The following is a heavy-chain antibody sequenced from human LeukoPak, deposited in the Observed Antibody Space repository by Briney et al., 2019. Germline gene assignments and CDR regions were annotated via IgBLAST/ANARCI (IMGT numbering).Heavy chain of an antibody. Sequence: PSETLSLTCIVSGSISSYYWTWIRQPPGKGLEWLGHSYFTGNPNYNPSLKSRVTISVDPPKNQFSLKLTSVTAADTAVYYCAGLRSTVAWASFDYWGQGILVTVSS. CDR1: GSISSYY. V-gene: IGHV4-59*08. CDR3: AGLRSTVAWASFDY. J-gene: IGHJ4*02. CDR2: SYFTGNP. D-gene: IGHD4-23*01.